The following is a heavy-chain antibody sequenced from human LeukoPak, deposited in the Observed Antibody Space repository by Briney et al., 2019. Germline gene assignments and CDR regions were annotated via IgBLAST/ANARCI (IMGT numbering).Heavy chain of an antibody. Sequence: ASVKVSCKASGGTFSSYAISWVRQAPGQELEWMGGIIPIFDTAKYAQKFQGRVTITADESTSKAYMELSSLRSEDTAVYYCARVIRSGLFGGIDIWGPGTMVTVSS. J-gene: IGHJ3*02. CDR1: GGTFSSYA. CDR3: ARVIRSGLFGGIDI. D-gene: IGHD4-23*01. V-gene: IGHV1-69*13. CDR2: IIPIFDTA.